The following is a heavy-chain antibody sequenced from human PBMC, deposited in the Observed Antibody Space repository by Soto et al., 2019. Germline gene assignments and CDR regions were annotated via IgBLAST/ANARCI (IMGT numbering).Heavy chain of an antibody. CDR1: GFTFSNYA. Sequence: GGSLRLSCAASGFTFSNYAMHWVRQAPGKGLEWVSVISYDGSNEYYADSVKGRFTISSDNSKNTLYLQMNSLRAEDTAVYYCARASGRNYYYGMDVWGQGTTVTVSS. CDR2: ISYDGSNE. J-gene: IGHJ6*02. D-gene: IGHD3-10*01. CDR3: ARASGRNYYYGMDV. V-gene: IGHV3-30-3*01.